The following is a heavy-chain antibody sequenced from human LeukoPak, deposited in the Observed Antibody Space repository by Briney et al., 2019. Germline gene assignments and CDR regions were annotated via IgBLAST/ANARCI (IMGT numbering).Heavy chain of an antibody. D-gene: IGHD3-10*01. J-gene: IGHJ2*01. Sequence: SETLSLTCTVSGGSISSYYWSWIRQPAGKGLEWIGYIYYSGSTNYNPSPKSRVTISVDTSKNQFSLKLSSVTAADTAVYYCARFITMVRGAPYWYFDLWGRGTLVTVSS. CDR3: ARFITMVRGAPYWYFDL. CDR1: GGSISSYY. V-gene: IGHV4-59*01. CDR2: IYYSGST.